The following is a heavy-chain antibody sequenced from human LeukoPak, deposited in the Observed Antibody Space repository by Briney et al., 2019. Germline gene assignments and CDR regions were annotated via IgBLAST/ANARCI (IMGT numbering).Heavy chain of an antibody. V-gene: IGHV4-59*05. CDR2: IYYSGST. D-gene: IGHD2-2*01. J-gene: IGHJ4*02. CDR1: GGSISSYY. Sequence: SETLSLTCTVSGGSISSYYWSWIRQPAGKGLEWIGSIYYSGSTYYNPSLKSRVTISVDTSKNQFSLKLSSVTAADTAVYYCARHTDIVVVPAAIGFDYWGQGTLVTVSS. CDR3: ARHTDIVVVPAAIGFDY.